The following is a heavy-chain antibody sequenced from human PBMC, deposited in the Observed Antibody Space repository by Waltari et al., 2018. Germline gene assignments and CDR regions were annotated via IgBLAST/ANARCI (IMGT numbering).Heavy chain of an antibody. J-gene: IGHJ6*02. V-gene: IGHV1-3*01. D-gene: IGHD3-10*01. Sequence: QVQLVQSGAEVKKPGASVKVSCKASGYTFTSYAMHWVRQAPGQRLEWMGWIKAGNGNTKYSQKFQGRVTITRDTSESTGYMEMSSLRSEDTAVYYWSRESLLWFGELFGGYYYYGMDVWGQGTTVIVSS. CDR2: IKAGNGNT. CDR3: SRESLLWFGELFGGYYYYGMDV. CDR1: GYTFTSYA.